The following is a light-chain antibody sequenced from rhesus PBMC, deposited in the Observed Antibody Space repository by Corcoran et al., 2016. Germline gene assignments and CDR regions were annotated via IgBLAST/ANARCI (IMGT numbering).Light chain of an antibody. CDR1: QSIASY. Sequence: QVILTQSPATLSLSPGERATLSCRASQSIASYLACYQQRPGQTPKLLIYGASTRATGNPDRFSGSGSVTEFNLTISSLDPEDFSVYYCQKYCSSPFSFGRGTTIEIK. CDR3: QKYCSSPFS. J-gene: IGKJ2*01. V-gene: IGKV3-53*02. CDR2: GAS.